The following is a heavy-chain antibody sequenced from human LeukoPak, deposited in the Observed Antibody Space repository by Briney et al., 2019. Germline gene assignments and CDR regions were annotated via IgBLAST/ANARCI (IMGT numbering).Heavy chain of an antibody. CDR1: GFTFNTYA. Sequence: GGSLRLSCAPSGFTFNTYAMTWVRQTPGKGLEWVSAISASGGTTFYGDPVGGRFTVSRDNSKNTLYLQMNSLRAEDTAVYYCARLSLESSTSNWGQGTLVTVSS. J-gene: IGHJ4*02. D-gene: IGHD6-6*01. V-gene: IGHV3-23*01. CDR2: ISASGGTT. CDR3: ARLSLESSTSN.